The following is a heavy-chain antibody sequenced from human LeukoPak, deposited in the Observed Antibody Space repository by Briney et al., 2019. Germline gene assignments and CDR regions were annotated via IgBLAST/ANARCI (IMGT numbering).Heavy chain of an antibody. CDR1: GGSISTYH. CDR3: ARSLGYTYGYADY. V-gene: IGHV4-4*07. D-gene: IGHD5-18*01. Sequence: PSETLSLTCTVSGGSISTYHWSWIRQPAGKGLEWLGRIYVSGSTNYNPSLKSRVTMSLDTSKNQFSLKLSSVTAADTAVYYCARSLGYTYGYADYWGQGTLVTVSS. CDR2: IYVSGST. J-gene: IGHJ4*02.